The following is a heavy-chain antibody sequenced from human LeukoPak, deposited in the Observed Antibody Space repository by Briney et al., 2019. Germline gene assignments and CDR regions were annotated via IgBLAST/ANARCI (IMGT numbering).Heavy chain of an antibody. CDR2: ISPYNGNT. Sequence: ASVTVSFKGSGGTFNNYAISWVRQAPGQGLEWMGWISPYNGNTNYAQKLQGRVTLTTDISTSTAYMEVRSLRSDDTAVYYCARGEYELVGDYWGQGTLVTVSS. D-gene: IGHD6-13*01. CDR1: GGTFNNYA. J-gene: IGHJ4*02. V-gene: IGHV1-18*01. CDR3: ARGEYELVGDY.